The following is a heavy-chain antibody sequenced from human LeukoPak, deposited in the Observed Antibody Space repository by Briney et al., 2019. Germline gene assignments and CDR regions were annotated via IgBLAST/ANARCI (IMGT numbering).Heavy chain of an antibody. V-gene: IGHV3-30*18. J-gene: IGHJ4*02. D-gene: IGHD4-4*01. CDR2: ISYDGSNK. CDR1: GFTFSSYG. Sequence: GGSLRLSCAASGFTFSSYGMHWVRQAPGKGLEWVAVISYDGSNKYYADSVKGRFTTSRDNSKNTLYLQMNSLRAEDTAVYYCAKLGSAMTSNYDFDYWGQGTLVTVSS. CDR3: AKLGSAMTSNYDFDY.